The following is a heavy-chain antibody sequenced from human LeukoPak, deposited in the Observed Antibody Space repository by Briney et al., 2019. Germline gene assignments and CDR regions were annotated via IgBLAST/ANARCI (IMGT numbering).Heavy chain of an antibody. V-gene: IGHV1-46*01. CDR2: INPSGGST. D-gene: IGHD1-26*01. Sequence: ASVKVSCKASGYTFTSYYMHWVRQAPGQGLEWMGIINPSGGSTSYAQKFQGRVTMTRDMSTCTVYMELSSLRSEDTAVYYCARDLTEGATTFDYWGQGTLVTVSS. CDR1: GYTFTSYY. J-gene: IGHJ4*02. CDR3: ARDLTEGATTFDY.